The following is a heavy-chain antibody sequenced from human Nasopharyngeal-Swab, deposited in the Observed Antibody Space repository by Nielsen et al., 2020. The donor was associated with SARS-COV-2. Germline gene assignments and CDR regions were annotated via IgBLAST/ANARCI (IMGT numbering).Heavy chain of an antibody. J-gene: IGHJ6*03. CDR1: GFTFSSYG. CDR3: ARGRMGGLGYCSSTSCPRYYYYYMDV. D-gene: IGHD2-2*01. CDR2: IWYDGSNK. V-gene: IGHV3-33*01. Sequence: GESLKISCAASGFTFSSYGMHWVRQAPGKGLEWVAVIWYDGSNKYYADSVKGRFTISRDNSKNTLYLQMTSLRAEDTAVYYCARGRMGGLGYCSSTSCPRYYYYYMDVWGKGTTVTVSS.